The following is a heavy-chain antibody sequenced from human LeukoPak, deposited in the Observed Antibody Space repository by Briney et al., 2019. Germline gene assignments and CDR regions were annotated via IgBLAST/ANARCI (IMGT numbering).Heavy chain of an antibody. V-gene: IGHV3-7*01. D-gene: IGHD1-26*01. J-gene: IGHJ4*02. CDR2: IKQDGSDK. CDR3: AKDPGSESWGAFDY. Sequence: GGSLRLSCAASGFTFSSNWMTWVRQAPGKGLEWVGNIKQDGSDKQYADSVKGRFTIFRDNAKSSLYLQMNSLRAEDTAVYYCAKDPGSESWGAFDYWGQGTLVTVSS. CDR1: GFTFSSNW.